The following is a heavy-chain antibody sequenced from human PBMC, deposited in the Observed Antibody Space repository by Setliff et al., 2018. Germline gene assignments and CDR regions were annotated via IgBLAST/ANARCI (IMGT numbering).Heavy chain of an antibody. D-gene: IGHD3-9*01. Sequence: SETLSLTCTVSGGSITSGSFYWSWIRQPAGKKLEWIGRIHASESPDYNPSFKSRVTISRDTSTNQFSLKLGSVTAADTAVYYCARERYFDWFFEDWGHGTLVTVSS. CDR3: ARERYFDWFFED. CDR2: IHASESP. J-gene: IGHJ4*01. V-gene: IGHV4-61*02. CDR1: GGSITSGSFY.